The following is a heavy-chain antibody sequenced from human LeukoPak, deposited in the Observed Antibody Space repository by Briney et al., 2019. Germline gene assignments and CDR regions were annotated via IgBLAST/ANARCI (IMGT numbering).Heavy chain of an antibody. CDR2: IKSKTDGGTT. J-gene: IGHJ4*02. V-gene: IGHV3-15*01. CDR1: GFTFSNAC. D-gene: IGHD2-15*01. CDR3: TTDAAEAPFDY. Sequence: GGSLRLSCAASGFTFSNACMSWVRQAPGKGLEWVGRIKSKTDGGTTDYAAPVKGRFTISRDDSKNTLYLQINSLKTENTAVYYCTTDAAEAPFDYLGQGTLVTVSS.